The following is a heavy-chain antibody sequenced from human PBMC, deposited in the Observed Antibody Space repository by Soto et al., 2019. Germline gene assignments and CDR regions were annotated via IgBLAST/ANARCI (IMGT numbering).Heavy chain of an antibody. Sequence: QVQLVQSGAEVRQPASSVKVSCKTSGATFSSYAITWVRQAPGQGLEWMGGIVPTVDTSTYAQKFQGRGTITADKFTNIVYMELSSMRSDDTAVYYCVRVVAIPGYPDNWGQGTLVTVSS. V-gene: IGHV1-69*14. D-gene: IGHD5-12*01. J-gene: IGHJ4*02. CDR3: VRVVAIPGYPDN. CDR1: GATFSSYA. CDR2: IVPTVDTS.